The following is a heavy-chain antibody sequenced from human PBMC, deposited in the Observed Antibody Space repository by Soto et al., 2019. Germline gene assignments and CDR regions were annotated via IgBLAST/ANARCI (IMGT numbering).Heavy chain of an antibody. V-gene: IGHV3-7*01. CDR1: GFTFTNYW. Sequence: VQLVESGGDLVQPGGSLRLSCAASGFTFTNYWMNWVRQAPGKGLEWVANIRQDGGDTHYVDSVKGRFIISRDNPKNQIFLQMNSLRAEDTAVYYCARSPSGDVAGGSNWGQGTMVTVSS. CDR3: ARSPSGDVAGGSN. D-gene: IGHD4-4*01. J-gene: IGHJ3*01. CDR2: IRQDGGDT.